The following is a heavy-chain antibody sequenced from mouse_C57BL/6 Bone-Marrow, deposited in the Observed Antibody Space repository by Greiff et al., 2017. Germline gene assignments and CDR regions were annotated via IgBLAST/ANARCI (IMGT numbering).Heavy chain of an antibody. D-gene: IGHD2-4*01. V-gene: IGHV1-63*01. J-gene: IGHJ4*01. CDR2: IYPGGGYT. CDR1: GYTFTNYW. CDR3: ARGDYDYDVYAMDY. Sequence: QVQLQQSGAELVRPGTSVKMSCKASGYTFTNYWIGWVKQRPGHGLEWIGDIYPGGGYTNYNEKFKGKATLTAAKSSSTAYMQFSSLTSEDSAIXYCARGDYDYDVYAMDYWGQGTSVTVSS.